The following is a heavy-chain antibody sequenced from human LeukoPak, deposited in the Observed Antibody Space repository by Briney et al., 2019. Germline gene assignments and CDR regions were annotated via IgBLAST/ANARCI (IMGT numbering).Heavy chain of an antibody. CDR2: IKQDGGQI. CDR3: ARLGARQMLEY. Sequence: GGSLRLSCAASEFTFNSYWMSWVRQAPGKGLEWVANIKQDGGQIYYLDSVKGRFTVSRDNAKNSLYLQMNSLRAEDTAVYYCARLGARQMLEYWGQRTLVTVSS. D-gene: IGHD4-17*01. CDR1: EFTFNSYW. V-gene: IGHV3-7*01. J-gene: IGHJ4*02.